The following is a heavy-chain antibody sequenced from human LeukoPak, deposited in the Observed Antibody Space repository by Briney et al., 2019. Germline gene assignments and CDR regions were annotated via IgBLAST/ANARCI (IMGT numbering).Heavy chain of an antibody. CDR3: ARRTTLRYCSSTSCYFQTYDWYFDL. CDR2: IYTSGST. D-gene: IGHD2-2*01. J-gene: IGHJ2*01. V-gene: IGHV4-4*09. Sequence: SETLSLTCTVSGGSISSYYWSWIRQPPGKGLEWIGYIYTSGSTNYNPSLKSRVTLSVDTSKNQFPLKLSPVTAADTAVYYCARRTTLRYCSSTSCYFQTYDWYFDLWGRGTLVTVSS. CDR1: GGSISSYY.